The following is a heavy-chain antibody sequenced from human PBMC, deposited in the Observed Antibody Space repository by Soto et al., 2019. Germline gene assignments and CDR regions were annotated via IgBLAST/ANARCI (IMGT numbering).Heavy chain of an antibody. V-gene: IGHV4-39*01. CDR3: GRQPGHCGSTTCFGYYSVDV. CDR1: GGSISSSSYS. D-gene: IGHD2-2*01. Sequence: SETLSLTCSVSGGSISSSSYSWGWIRQPPGKGLEWIGTIYYSGSTHYNPSLEGRVAISADTPNNQLSLRLSSVTAADTAVYYCGRQPGHCGSTTCFGYYSVDVWGQATTVTVSS. CDR2: IYYSGST. J-gene: IGHJ6*02.